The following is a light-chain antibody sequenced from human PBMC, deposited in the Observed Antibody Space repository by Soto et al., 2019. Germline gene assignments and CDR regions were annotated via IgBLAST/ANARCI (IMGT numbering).Light chain of an antibody. J-gene: IGLJ3*02. V-gene: IGLV1-51*02. CDR1: SSNIGNNY. Sequence: QSVLTQPPSVSAAPGQTVTISCSGSSSNIGNNYVSWYQHLPGTAPTLLIYEDDKRPSGIPDRFSASRSGTSATLGITGLQTGDEADYYCGTWDSGLRVVMFGGGTKLTVL. CDR3: GTWDSGLRVVM. CDR2: EDD.